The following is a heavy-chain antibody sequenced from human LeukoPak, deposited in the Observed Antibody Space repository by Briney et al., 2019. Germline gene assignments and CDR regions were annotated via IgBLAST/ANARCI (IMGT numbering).Heavy chain of an antibody. Sequence: PGGSLRLSCAASGFTFSSYGMHWVRQAPGKGLEWVAFIRYDGSNKYYAGSVKGRFTISRDNSKNTLYLQMNSLRAEDTAVYYCARGLYGDYVGVNNWFDPWGQGTLITVSS. V-gene: IGHV3-30*02. CDR1: GFTFSSYG. CDR2: IRYDGSNK. CDR3: ARGLYGDYVGVNNWFDP. J-gene: IGHJ5*02. D-gene: IGHD4-17*01.